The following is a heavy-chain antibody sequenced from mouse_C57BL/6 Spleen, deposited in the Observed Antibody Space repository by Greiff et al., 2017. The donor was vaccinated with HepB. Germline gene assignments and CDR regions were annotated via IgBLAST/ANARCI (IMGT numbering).Heavy chain of an antibody. V-gene: IGHV2-5*01. D-gene: IGHD1-1*01. CDR2: IWRGGST. J-gene: IGHJ4*01. Sequence: VMLVESGPGLVQPSQRLSITCTVSGFSFTSYGVHWVRQSPGKGLEWLGVIWRGGSTDYNAAFMSRLSITKDNSKSQVFFKMNSLQADDTAIYYCAKRGTTVVAPYYYAMDYWGQGTSVTVSS. CDR1: GFSFTSYG. CDR3: AKRGTTVVAPYYYAMDY.